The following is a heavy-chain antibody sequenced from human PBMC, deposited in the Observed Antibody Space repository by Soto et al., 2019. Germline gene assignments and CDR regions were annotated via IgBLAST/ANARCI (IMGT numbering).Heavy chain of an antibody. Sequence: GASVKVSCKASGYTFTSYAMHWVRQAPGQRLEWMGWINAGNGNTKYSQKFQGRVTITRDTSASTAYMELSSLRSEDTAVYYCARDGFRYYYDSSGYSDYWGQGTLVTVSS. D-gene: IGHD3-22*01. CDR1: GYTFTSYA. CDR2: INAGNGNT. CDR3: ARDGFRYYYDSSGYSDY. J-gene: IGHJ4*02. V-gene: IGHV1-3*01.